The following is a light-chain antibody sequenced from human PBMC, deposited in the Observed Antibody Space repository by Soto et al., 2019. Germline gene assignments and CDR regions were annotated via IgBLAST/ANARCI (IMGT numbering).Light chain of an antibody. J-gene: IGLJ1*01. Sequence: QSALTQPASVSGSPGQSITISCTGTSSDVGSYNYVSWYQQHPGKAPKLMIYDVSNRPSGVSNRFSGSKSGNTASLTISGLQAEDEADYYCSLYTSSSTYVFGTGTKLTVL. CDR1: SSDVGSYNY. CDR3: SLYTSSSTYV. CDR2: DVS. V-gene: IGLV2-14*01.